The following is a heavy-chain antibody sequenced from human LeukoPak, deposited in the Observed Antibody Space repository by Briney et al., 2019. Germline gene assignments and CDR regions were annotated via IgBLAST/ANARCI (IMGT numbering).Heavy chain of an antibody. CDR3: ARLGDGDNLRYFDY. J-gene: IGHJ4*02. D-gene: IGHD5-24*01. CDR2: IYYSGST. CDR1: GDSISGNY. Sequence: SETLSLTCTVSGDSISGNYWTWIRQPPGKGLEWIGYIYYSGSTNNNASLKSRVTISVDTSKNQFSLKLSSVTAADTAVYYCARLGDGDNLRYFDYWGQGTLVTVSS. V-gene: IGHV4-59*08.